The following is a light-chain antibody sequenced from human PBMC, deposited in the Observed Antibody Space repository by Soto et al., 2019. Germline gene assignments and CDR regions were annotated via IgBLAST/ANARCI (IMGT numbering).Light chain of an antibody. CDR2: AAS. Sequence: DIQMTQSPSSLSASVGDRVTITCRASQGIRNDLGWYQQKPGKAPKRLIYAASSLQSGVPSRFISSGSGTEYTLTISSLQHEDFATYYCLHHNTYPPYTFGQGTKLEIK. CDR3: LHHNTYPPYT. V-gene: IGKV1-17*01. CDR1: QGIRND. J-gene: IGKJ2*01.